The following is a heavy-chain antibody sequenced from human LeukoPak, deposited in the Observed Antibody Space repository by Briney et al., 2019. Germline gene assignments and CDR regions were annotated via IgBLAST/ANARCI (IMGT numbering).Heavy chain of an antibody. CDR3: VRGNYDNRGYSNAFDI. Sequence: SGTLSLTCTVSGASISSSYWSWVRQPPGKRLEWIGFIYYNGNTNSNPSLKSRVTISADTSKNQFSLKLTSVTATDTAVYYCVRGNYDNRGYSNAFDIWGQGAMVTVSS. D-gene: IGHD3-22*01. CDR2: IYYNGNT. V-gene: IGHV4-59*01. J-gene: IGHJ3*02. CDR1: GASISSSY.